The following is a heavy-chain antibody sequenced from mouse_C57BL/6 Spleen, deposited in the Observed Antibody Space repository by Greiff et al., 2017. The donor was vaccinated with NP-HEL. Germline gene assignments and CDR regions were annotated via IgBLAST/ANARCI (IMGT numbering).Heavy chain of an antibody. CDR1: GFTFSDYY. D-gene: IGHD4-1*01. J-gene: IGHJ1*03. CDR2: INYDGSST. CDR3: ARGLGRFGYFDV. V-gene: IGHV5-16*01. Sequence: EVKLVESEGGLVQPGSSMKLSCTASGFTFSDYYMAWVRQVPEKGLEWVANINYDGSSTYYLDSLKSRFIISRDNAKNILYLQMSSLKSEDTATYYCARGLGRFGYFDVWGTGTTVTVSS.